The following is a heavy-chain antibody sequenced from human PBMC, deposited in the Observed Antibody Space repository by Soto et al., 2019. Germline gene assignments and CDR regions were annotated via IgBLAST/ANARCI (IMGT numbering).Heavy chain of an antibody. J-gene: IGHJ3*02. D-gene: IGHD3-22*01. CDR2: ISAYNGNT. V-gene: IGHV1-18*01. Sequence: QVQLVQSGAEVKKPGASVKVSCKASGYTFTSYGISWVRQAPGQGLEWMGWISAYNGNTNYAQKLQGRVTMTTDTXRSTAYMELRSLSSDDTAVYYCARVALYDGDAFDIWGQGTMVTVSS. CDR3: ARVALYDGDAFDI. CDR1: GYTFTSYG.